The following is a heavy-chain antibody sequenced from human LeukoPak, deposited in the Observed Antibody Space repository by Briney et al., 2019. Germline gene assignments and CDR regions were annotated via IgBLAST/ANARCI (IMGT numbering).Heavy chain of an antibody. J-gene: IGHJ4*02. D-gene: IGHD3-22*01. V-gene: IGHV4-38-2*01. CDR1: GYSITSVYW. CDR3: ARVGGNDSTGHYSVDY. Sequence: SETLSLTCAVSGYSITSVYWWGWIRQTPGRGLEWIGSLHHSGSTSYNPSLKSRVTISVDTSKNQFSLRLSSMTAADTAVYYCARVGGNDSTGHYSVDYWGQGTLVTVSS. CDR2: LHHSGST.